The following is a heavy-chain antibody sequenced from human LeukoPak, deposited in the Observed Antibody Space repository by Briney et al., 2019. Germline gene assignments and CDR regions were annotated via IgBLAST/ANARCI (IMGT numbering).Heavy chain of an antibody. V-gene: IGHV4-39*01. D-gene: IGHD2-2*01. CDR3: ARGGYCSSTSCYHTRLDY. Sequence: SETLSLTCTVSGGSISSSSYFWGWIRQPPGKGLEWIGNIYYSGSSYYNPSLKSRVTISVDPSKNQFSLKLNSLTAADTAVYYCARGGYCSSTSCYHTRLDYWGQGTLVTVSS. CDR1: GGSISSSSYF. CDR2: IYYSGSS. J-gene: IGHJ4*02.